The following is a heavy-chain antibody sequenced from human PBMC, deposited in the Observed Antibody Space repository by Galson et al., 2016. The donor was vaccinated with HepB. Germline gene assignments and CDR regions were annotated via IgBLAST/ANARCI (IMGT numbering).Heavy chain of an antibody. CDR1: GFTFSSSG. J-gene: IGHJ1*01. CDR3: AKDPSQFCSSVSCQRAYLLH. V-gene: IGHV3-33*03. Sequence: LRLSCAASGFTFSSSGIHWVRQAPGKGLEWVAVIWYDGRDKYYADSVRGRFIISRDNSKNTVFLQMNRLRAEDTAVYYCAKDPSQFCSSVSCQRAYLLHWGQGTLVTVTS. D-gene: IGHD2-2*01. CDR2: IWYDGRDK.